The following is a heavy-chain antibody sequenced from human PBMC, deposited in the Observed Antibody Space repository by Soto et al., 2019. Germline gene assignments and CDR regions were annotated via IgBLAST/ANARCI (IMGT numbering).Heavy chain of an antibody. CDR2: IHHSGST. CDR3: ARDRGEYTSSWFWYFSH. CDR1: GYSISSGYY. D-gene: IGHD6-13*01. Sequence: SETLSLTCSVSGYSISSGYYWGWIRQAPGKGLELIGNIHHSGSTYYNPSLESRVTISIDTSKNQFSLRLTSVTAADTAIYYCARDRGEYTSSWFWYFSHWGHGTLVTVSS. V-gene: IGHV4-38-2*02. J-gene: IGHJ2*01.